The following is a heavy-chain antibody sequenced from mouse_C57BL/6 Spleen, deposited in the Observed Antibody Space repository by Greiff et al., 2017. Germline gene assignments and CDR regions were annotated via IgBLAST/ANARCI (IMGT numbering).Heavy chain of an antibody. Sequence: VQLQQPGAELVRPGSSVTLSCKASGYTFTSYWMHWVKQRPIQGLEWIGNIDPSDSETHYNQKFKDKATLTVDTSSSTAYMQLSSLTSEDSAVYYCARDDGSYWGQGTTLTVSS. CDR1: GYTFTSYW. CDR3: ARDDGSY. J-gene: IGHJ2*01. V-gene: IGHV1-52*01. D-gene: IGHD2-3*01. CDR2: IDPSDSET.